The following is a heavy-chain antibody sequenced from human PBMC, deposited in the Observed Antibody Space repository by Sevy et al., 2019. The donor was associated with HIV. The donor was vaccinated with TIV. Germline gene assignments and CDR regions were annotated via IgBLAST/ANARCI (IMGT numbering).Heavy chain of an antibody. CDR1: EYSLNELS. CDR3: TTDVHLGDFRLWDD. CDR2: FDPQRGKI. J-gene: IGHJ4*02. Sequence: ASVKVSCQVFEYSLNELSIHWVRQAPGKGLEWMGGFDPQRGKIIYAQMFQGRVTMTEDTSTETAYMELSNLRSEDTAVYYCTTDVHLGDFRLWDDWGQGTRVTVSS. V-gene: IGHV1-24*01. D-gene: IGHD4-17*01.